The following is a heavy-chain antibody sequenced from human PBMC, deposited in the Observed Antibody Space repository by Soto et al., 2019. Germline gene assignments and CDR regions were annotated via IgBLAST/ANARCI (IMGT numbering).Heavy chain of an antibody. CDR2: IIPIFGTA. V-gene: IGHV1-69*13. J-gene: IGHJ6*02. Sequence: GASVKVSCKASGGTFSCYAISWVRQAPGQGLEWMGGIIPIFGTANYAQKFQGRVTITADESTSTAYMELSSLRSEDTAVYYCARVSEYDFWSGPPRLIDYYYYYGMDVWGQGTTVTVSS. CDR1: GGTFSCYA. D-gene: IGHD3-3*01. CDR3: ARVSEYDFWSGPPRLIDYYYYYGMDV.